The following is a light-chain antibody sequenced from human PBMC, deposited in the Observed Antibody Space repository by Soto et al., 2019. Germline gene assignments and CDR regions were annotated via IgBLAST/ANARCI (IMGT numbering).Light chain of an antibody. CDR3: NSYTGSSTYV. V-gene: IGLV2-14*01. J-gene: IGLJ1*01. Sequence: QSVLTQPASVSGSPGQSITISCTGTSSDVGGYNYVSWYQQHPGKAPKLMIYEVSNRPSGVLDRFSGSKSGSTASLTISGLQAEDEADYYCNSYTGSSTYVFGTGTKVTVL. CDR2: EVS. CDR1: SSDVGGYNY.